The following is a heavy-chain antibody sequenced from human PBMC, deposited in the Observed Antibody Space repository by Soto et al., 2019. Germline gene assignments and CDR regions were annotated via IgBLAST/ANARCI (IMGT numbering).Heavy chain of an antibody. CDR1: GGSIGSYC. J-gene: IGHJ6*03. D-gene: IGHD6-13*01. Sequence: QVQLQESGLGLVKPSETLSLTCNVSGGSIGSYCWSWIRQPPGKGLEWIGYISQAGSTNYNPSLTSRVTISVDTSKSQFSLSLTSVTAADTAVYYCARVSRWGGIGAPPTRKPYYYYMDVWGKGTTVTVSS. V-gene: IGHV4-59*01. CDR2: ISQAGST. CDR3: ARVSRWGGIGAPPTRKPYYYYMDV.